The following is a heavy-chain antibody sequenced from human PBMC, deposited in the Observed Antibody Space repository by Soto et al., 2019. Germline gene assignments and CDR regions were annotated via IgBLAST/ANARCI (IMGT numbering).Heavy chain of an antibody. Sequence: QVQLVQSGAEVKKPGASVKVSCKASGYTFNFYGITWVRQAPGQGLEWMGWISGFNGNTNYAADLQGRVTMTTDTSTSTAYMELRGLRSDDTAVYDCARIGVSSGHESPDFDSWGQGTLVTVSS. D-gene: IGHD3-16*01. J-gene: IGHJ4*02. V-gene: IGHV1-18*01. CDR2: ISGFNGNT. CDR3: ARIGVSSGHESPDFDS. CDR1: GYTFNFYG.